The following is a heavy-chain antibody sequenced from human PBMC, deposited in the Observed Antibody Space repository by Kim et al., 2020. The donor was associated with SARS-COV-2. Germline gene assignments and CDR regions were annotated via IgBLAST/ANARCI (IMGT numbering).Heavy chain of an antibody. Sequence: SQTLPLTCAISGDSVSSIYSAWTWIRQPPSRGLELLGRTYYRSRWYHDYALSLKGRVTINPDTSENQFSLQFNSVTPEDTAVYYCARGRGLHWETSYFDLWGRGTLVTVPS. V-gene: IGHV6-1*01. CDR3: ARGRGLHWETSYFDL. J-gene: IGHJ2*01. D-gene: IGHD1-26*01. CDR1: GDSVSSIYSA. CDR2: TYYRSRWYH.